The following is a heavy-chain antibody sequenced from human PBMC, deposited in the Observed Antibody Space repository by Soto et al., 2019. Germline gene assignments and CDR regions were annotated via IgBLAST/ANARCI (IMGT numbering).Heavy chain of an antibody. J-gene: IGHJ4*02. CDR3: ATAPYFDY. V-gene: IGHV3-72*01. Sequence: PGGSLRLSCAASGFTFSDHYVDWVRQAPGKGLEWVGRSRNKTKSYSTDYAASVKGRFTISRDDSRNLLYLQMNSLRTEDTAVYECATAPYFDYWGQGTLVTFSS. CDR2: SRNKTKSYST. CDR1: GFTFSDHY.